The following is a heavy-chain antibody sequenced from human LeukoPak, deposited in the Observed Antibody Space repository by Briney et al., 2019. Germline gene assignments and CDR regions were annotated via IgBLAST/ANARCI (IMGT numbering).Heavy chain of an antibody. CDR3: ARGGYGDHTGAFDI. CDR2: INHSGST. Sequence: SETLSLTCAVYGGSFSGYYWSWIRQPPGKGLEWIGEINHSGSTNYNPSLKSRVTISVDTSKNQFSLKLSSVTAADTAVYYCARGGYGDHTGAFDIWGQGTMVTVSS. CDR1: GGSFSGYY. V-gene: IGHV4-34*01. D-gene: IGHD4-17*01. J-gene: IGHJ3*02.